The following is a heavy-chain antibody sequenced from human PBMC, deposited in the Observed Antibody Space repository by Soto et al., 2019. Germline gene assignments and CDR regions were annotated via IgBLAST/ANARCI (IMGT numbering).Heavy chain of an antibody. D-gene: IGHD2-2*01. J-gene: IGHJ6*02. CDR2: IRSKAYGGTT. CDR3: TRDTRRYYYYGMDV. CDR1: GFTFGDYA. Sequence: GGSLRLSCTASGFTFGDYAMSWFRQAPGRGLEWVGFIRSKAYGGTTEYAASVKGRFTISRDDSKSIAYLQMNSLKTEDTAVYYCTRDTRRYYYYGMDVWGQGTTVTVSS. V-gene: IGHV3-49*03.